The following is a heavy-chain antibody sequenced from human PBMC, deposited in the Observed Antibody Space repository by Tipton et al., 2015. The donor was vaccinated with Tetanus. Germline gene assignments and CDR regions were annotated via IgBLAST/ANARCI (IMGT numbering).Heavy chain of an antibody. CDR2: ISRTGTTT. J-gene: IGHJ6*02. CDR1: GFTFSAYY. CDR3: ARSESRIAPRIPWGMDI. V-gene: IGHV3-11*01. Sequence: SLRLSCAASGFTFSAYYMNWIRLAPGKGLEWVSYISRTGTTTYYSASVMGRFTVSRDNTKNSLYLEINSLRAEDTAVYYCARSESRIAPRIPWGMDIWGQGTSSTVSS. D-gene: IGHD3-16*01.